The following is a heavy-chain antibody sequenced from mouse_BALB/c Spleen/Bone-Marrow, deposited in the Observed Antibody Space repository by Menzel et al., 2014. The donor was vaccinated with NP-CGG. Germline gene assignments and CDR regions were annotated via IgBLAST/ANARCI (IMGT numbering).Heavy chain of an antibody. CDR3: ARGVVYYYAMDY. CDR1: GYTFTNYW. J-gene: IGHJ4*01. CDR2: IDPSDSYS. V-gene: IGHV1-69*02. Sequence: QVQLQQSGAELVKPGASVKLSRKASGYTFTNYWMHWVKQRPGQGLEWIGEIDPSDSYSNYNQNFKGKATLTVDKSSSTAYMQLTSLTSEDSAVYYCARGVVYYYAMDYWGQGTSVTVSS.